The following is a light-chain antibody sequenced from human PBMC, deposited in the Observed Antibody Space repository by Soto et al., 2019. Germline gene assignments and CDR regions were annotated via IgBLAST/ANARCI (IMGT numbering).Light chain of an antibody. CDR3: QQYGNSRWT. J-gene: IGKJ1*01. V-gene: IGKV3-20*01. Sequence: EIVLTQSPGTLSLSPGERATLSCRASHSFSSRYLAWYQQKPGQAPRLLISGASTRATGIPDRFSGSGSGTDFTFTISSLEPEDFAVYYCQQYGNSRWTFGQGTKVDIK. CDR1: HSFSSRY. CDR2: GAS.